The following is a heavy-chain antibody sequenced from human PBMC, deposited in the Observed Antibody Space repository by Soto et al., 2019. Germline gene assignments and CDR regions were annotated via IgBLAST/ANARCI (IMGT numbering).Heavy chain of an antibody. Sequence: GGSLRLSCAASGFTFSSYWMSWVRQAPGKGLEWVANIKQDGSEKYYVDSVKGRFTISRDNAKNSLYLQMNSLRAEDTAVYYCARHLVGKQQLNYYYYGMDVWGQGTTVTVSS. V-gene: IGHV3-7*01. CDR1: GFTFSSYW. CDR2: IKQDGSEK. CDR3: ARHLVGKQQLNYYYYGMDV. D-gene: IGHD6-13*01. J-gene: IGHJ6*02.